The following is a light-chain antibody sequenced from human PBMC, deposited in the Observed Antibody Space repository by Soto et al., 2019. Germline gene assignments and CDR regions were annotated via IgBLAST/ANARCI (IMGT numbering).Light chain of an antibody. Sequence: QSALTQPASVSGSPGQSITISCTGTSSDVGGYNYVSWYQQHPGKAPKLMIYEVSNRPSGVSNRFSGSKSGNTASLTISGLKAEDEADYYCSSYTSSSIDYIFSTGTKLTVL. V-gene: IGLV2-14*01. CDR2: EVS. J-gene: IGLJ1*01. CDR1: SSDVGGYNY. CDR3: SSYTSSSIDYI.